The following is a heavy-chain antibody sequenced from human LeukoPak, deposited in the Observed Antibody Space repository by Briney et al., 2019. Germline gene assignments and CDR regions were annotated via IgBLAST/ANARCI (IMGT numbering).Heavy chain of an antibody. D-gene: IGHD3-10*01. J-gene: IGHJ3*01. V-gene: IGHV3-74*01. CDR2: ISSDGSST. CDR1: GFTFSVYW. CDR3: ARDRGAPDSFDL. Sequence: PGGSLRLSCAPSGFTFSVYWMYWVRQAPGKGLVWVSRISSDGSSTTYADSVKGRFTMSRDNAKNTLYLQMSSLRAEDTAVYYCARDRGAPDSFDLWGLGTMVTVSS.